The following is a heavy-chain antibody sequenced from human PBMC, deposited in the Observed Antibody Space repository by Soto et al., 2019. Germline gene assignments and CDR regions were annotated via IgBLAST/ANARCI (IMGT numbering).Heavy chain of an antibody. CDR3: TRDRRYYDSSGYRYYYGMDV. CDR2: LRSKAYGGTT. V-gene: IGHV3-49*03. Sequence: GGSLRLSCTASGFTFGDYAMSWFRQAPGMGLGWVGFLRSKAYGGTTEYAASVKGRFTISRDDSKSIAYLQMNSLKTEDTAVYYCTRDRRYYDSSGYRYYYGMDVWGQGTTVTVSS. D-gene: IGHD3-22*01. CDR1: GFTFGDYA. J-gene: IGHJ6*02.